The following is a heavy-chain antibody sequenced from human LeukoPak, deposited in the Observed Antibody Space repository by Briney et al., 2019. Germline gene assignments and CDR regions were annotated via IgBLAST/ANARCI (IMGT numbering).Heavy chain of an antibody. CDR1: GGTISNYY. J-gene: IGHJ4*02. V-gene: IGHV4-4*08. D-gene: IGHD4-17*01. CDR3: AASGMTTVTFFDY. CDR2: IDNSGST. Sequence: SETLSLTCTVSGGTISNYYWSWIRQPPGKGLEWIAYIDNSGSTNYNPSLKSRVTISVDTSKNQFSLKLTSVTAADTGVYYCAASGMTTVTFFDYWGQGTLVTVSS.